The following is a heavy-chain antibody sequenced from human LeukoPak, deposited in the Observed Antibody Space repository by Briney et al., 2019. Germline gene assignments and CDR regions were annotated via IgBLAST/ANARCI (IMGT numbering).Heavy chain of an antibody. Sequence: GASVKVSCKASGGTFSSYAISWVRQAPGQGLEWMGGIIPIFGTANYAQKFQGRVTMTTDTSTSTAYMELRSLRSDDTAVYYCARDSPLVFSGPFVVELPFYYMDVWGKGTTVTVSS. CDR2: IIPIFGTA. V-gene: IGHV1-69*05. CDR1: GGTFSSYA. CDR3: ARDSPLVFSGPFVVELPFYYMDV. D-gene: IGHD1-26*01. J-gene: IGHJ6*03.